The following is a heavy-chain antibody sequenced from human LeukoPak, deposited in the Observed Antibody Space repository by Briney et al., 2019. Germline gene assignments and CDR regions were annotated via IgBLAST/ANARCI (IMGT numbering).Heavy chain of an antibody. D-gene: IGHD3-16*01. V-gene: IGHV3-15*01. CDR1: GFTFSSYE. J-gene: IGHJ4*02. Sequence: GGSLRLSCAASGFTFSSYEMHWVRQAPGKGLEWVGRIKSKTFGGTTDYAAPVKGRFTISRDDSKNTLYLHMNTLKTEDTAIYYCTTLGAFDYWGQGTLVTVSS. CDR3: TTLGAFDY. CDR2: IKSKTFGGTT.